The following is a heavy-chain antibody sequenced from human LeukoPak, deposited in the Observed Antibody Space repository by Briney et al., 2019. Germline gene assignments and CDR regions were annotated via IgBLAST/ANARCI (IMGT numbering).Heavy chain of an antibody. V-gene: IGHV1-69*13. CDR1: GGTFNNYV. J-gene: IGHJ6*03. CDR2: IIPMSGTS. CDR3: ARGPYGVYSGDYYYYYMDV. Sequence: SVKVPCKASGGTFNNYVISWVRQAPGQGLEWMGGIIPMSGTSKYTQRFQGRVTITADGSTNTAYRELSSLGSDDTAVYYCARGPYGVYSGDYYYYYMDVWGKGTTVTVSS. D-gene: IGHD4-17*01.